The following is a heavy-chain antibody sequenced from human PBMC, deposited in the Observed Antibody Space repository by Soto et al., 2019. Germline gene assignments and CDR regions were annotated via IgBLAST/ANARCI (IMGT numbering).Heavy chain of an antibody. CDR3: ARHEAGIAVAGLIDY. V-gene: IGHV4-39*01. J-gene: IGHJ4*02. Sequence: SETLPLTCTVSGGSISSSSYYWGWIRQPPGKGLEWIGSIYYSGSTYYNPSLKSRVTISVDTSKNQFSLKLGSVTAADTAVYYCARHEAGIAVAGLIDYWGQGTLVTVSS. CDR2: IYYSGST. D-gene: IGHD6-19*01. CDR1: GGSISSSSYY.